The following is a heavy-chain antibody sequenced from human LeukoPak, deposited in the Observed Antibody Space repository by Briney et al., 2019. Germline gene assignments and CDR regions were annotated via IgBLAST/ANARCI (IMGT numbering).Heavy chain of an antibody. Sequence: GGSLRLSCAASGFTFSSYSMNWVRQAPGKGLEWVSSIRSSSSYIYYADSVKGRFTISRDNAKNSLYLQMNSLRAEDTAVYYCARDSRADCSGGSCDDAFDIWGQGTMVTVSS. V-gene: IGHV3-21*01. J-gene: IGHJ3*02. CDR2: IRSSSSYI. CDR1: GFTFSSYS. D-gene: IGHD2-15*01. CDR3: ARDSRADCSGGSCDDAFDI.